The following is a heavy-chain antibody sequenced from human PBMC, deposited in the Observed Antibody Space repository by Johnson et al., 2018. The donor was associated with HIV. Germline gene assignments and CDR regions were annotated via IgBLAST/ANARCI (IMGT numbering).Heavy chain of an antibody. D-gene: IGHD2-2*02. CDR1: GFTVSSNY. Sequence: VQLVESGGGLIQPGGSLRLSCAASGFTVSSNYMSWVRQAPGKGLEWVSLIYSGGSTYYADSVKGRFTISRDNSKNTRYLQMNSLRAEDTAVYYCAVGKYCSSTSCYMEDAFDIWGQGTMVTVSS. CDR3: AVGKYCSSTSCYMEDAFDI. J-gene: IGHJ3*02. V-gene: IGHV3-53*01. CDR2: IYSGGST.